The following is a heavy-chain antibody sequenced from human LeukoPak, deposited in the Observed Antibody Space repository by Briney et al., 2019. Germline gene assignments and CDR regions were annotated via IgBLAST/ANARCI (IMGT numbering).Heavy chain of an antibody. CDR1: GYTFTGYY. D-gene: IGHD4-17*01. Sequence: GASVKVSCKASGYTFTGYYMHWVRQAPGQGLEWMGWINPNSGGTNYAQKFQGWVTMTRDTSISTAYMELSRLRSDDTAVYYCATIRNDYGVPGVAYWGQGTLVTVSS. J-gene: IGHJ4*02. CDR3: ATIRNDYGVPGVAY. CDR2: INPNSGGT. V-gene: IGHV1-2*04.